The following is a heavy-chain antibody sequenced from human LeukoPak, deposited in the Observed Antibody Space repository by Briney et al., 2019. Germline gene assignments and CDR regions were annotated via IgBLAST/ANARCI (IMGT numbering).Heavy chain of an antibody. CDR2: ISAYNGNT. CDR1: GYTFTSYG. CDR3: ARDGWELPPDY. V-gene: IGHV1-18*01. D-gene: IGHD1-26*01. Sequence: ASVKVSCKASGYTFTSYGISWVRQAPGQGLEWMGWISAYNGNTNYAQKLQGWVTMTRDTSISTAYMELSRLRSDDTAVYYCARDGWELPPDYWGQGTLVTVSS. J-gene: IGHJ4*02.